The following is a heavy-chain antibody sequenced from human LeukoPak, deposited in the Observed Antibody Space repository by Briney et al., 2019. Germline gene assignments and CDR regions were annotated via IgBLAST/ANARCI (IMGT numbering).Heavy chain of an antibody. CDR3: ARGFDRETYYFDY. D-gene: IGHD3-9*01. V-gene: IGHV4-61*01. Sequence: SETLSLTCTVSGGSVSSGSYYWSWIRQPPGKGLEWIGYTYYSGSTNYNPSLKSRVTISVDTSKNQFSLKLSSVTAADTAVYYCARGFDRETYYFDYWGQGTLVTVSS. CDR2: TYYSGST. CDR1: GGSVSSGSYY. J-gene: IGHJ4*02.